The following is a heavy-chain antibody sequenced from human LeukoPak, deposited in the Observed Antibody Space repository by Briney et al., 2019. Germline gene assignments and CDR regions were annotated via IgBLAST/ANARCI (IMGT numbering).Heavy chain of an antibody. CDR1: GGSISSYY. D-gene: IGHD6-13*01. CDR2: IYYSGST. J-gene: IGHJ4*02. V-gene: IGHV4-59*01. CDR3: VRGRISSSY. Sequence: SETLSLTCTVSGGSISSYYWSWIRQPPGKGLEWIGYIYYSGSTNYNPSLKSRVTISVDTSKNQISLKLSSVTAADTAVYYCVRGRISSSYWGQGTLVTVSS.